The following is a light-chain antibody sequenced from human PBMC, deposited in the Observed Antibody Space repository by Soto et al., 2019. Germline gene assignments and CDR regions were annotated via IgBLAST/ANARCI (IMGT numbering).Light chain of an antibody. V-gene: IGKV1-33*01. CDR3: QQYDNLPPLT. Sequence: DIQMTQSPSSLSASVGDRVTITCQASPDISTYLNWYQQKPGKAPKLLLYAASNLETGVPSRFSGSGSGTDFTFTISSLQPEDIATYYCQQYDNLPPLTFGGGTKVEIK. CDR2: AAS. J-gene: IGKJ4*01. CDR1: PDISTY.